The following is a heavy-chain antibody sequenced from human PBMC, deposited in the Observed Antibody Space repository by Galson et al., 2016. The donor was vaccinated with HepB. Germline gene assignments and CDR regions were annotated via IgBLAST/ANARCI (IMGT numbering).Heavy chain of an antibody. CDR3: ARDHAYAWGQVGH. J-gene: IGHJ4*02. CDR1: GGSIDRSDFY. D-gene: IGHD3-16*01. CDR2: IHYSGNT. V-gene: IGHV4-39*07. Sequence: SETLSLTCTVSGGSIDRSDFYWSWIRQPPGKGLEWIDSIHYSGNTYYSPSLKGRVTISVDTSKNQFSLRLRSLTAADTAVYYCARDHAYAWGQVGHWGQGTVASVSS.